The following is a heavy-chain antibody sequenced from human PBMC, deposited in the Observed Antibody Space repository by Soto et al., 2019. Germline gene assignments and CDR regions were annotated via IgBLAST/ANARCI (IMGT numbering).Heavy chain of an antibody. CDR2: INPSGGSK. CDR3: ARTGSGSTYSYYYGMDV. J-gene: IGHJ6*02. CDR1: GYTFTSYY. Sequence: ASVKVSCKASGYTFTSYYIHSVRQAPGQGLEWMGIINPSGGSKTYAQKFQDRVIMTRDTSTSTVYMELSSLSSEDTAVYYCARTGSGSTYSYYYGMDVWGQGTTVTVSS. V-gene: IGHV1-46*01. D-gene: IGHD2-15*01.